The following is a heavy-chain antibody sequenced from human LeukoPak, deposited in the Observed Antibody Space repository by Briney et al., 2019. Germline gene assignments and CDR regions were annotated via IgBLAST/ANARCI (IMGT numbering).Heavy chain of an antibody. CDR1: GYSLTESS. D-gene: IGHD3-22*01. CDR2: FDFEDGGA. CDR3: ATVVSGYYPDY. J-gene: IGHJ4*02. V-gene: IGHV1-24*01. Sequence: ASVKVSCKVSGYSLTESSMHWVRQAPGKGLEWMGGFDFEDGGAIYAQRFQGRVAMTEDTSTDTAYMDLRSLRSEDTAVYYCATVVSGYYPDYWGQGTLVTVSS.